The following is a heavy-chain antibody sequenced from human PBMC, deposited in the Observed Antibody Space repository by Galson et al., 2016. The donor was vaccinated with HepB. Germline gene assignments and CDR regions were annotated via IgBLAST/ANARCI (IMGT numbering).Heavy chain of an antibody. V-gene: IGHV4-61*01. J-gene: IGHJ6*02. D-gene: IGHD2-2*02. CDR2: ISDSEST. CDR3: AKDEGFYNGMDF. Sequence: EPLSLTCTVSGGSVSSASHYWSWVRQPTGKGLEWISYISDSESTNYNSSLKGRVTISLDRSKNQFSLRLNSVIAADTAVYYCAKDEGFYNGMDFWGQGTTVTVSS. CDR1: GGSVSSASHY.